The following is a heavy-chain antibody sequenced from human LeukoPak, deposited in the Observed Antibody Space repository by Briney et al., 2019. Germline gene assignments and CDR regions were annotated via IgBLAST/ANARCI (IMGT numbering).Heavy chain of an antibody. CDR3: AMNDFWSGYYAH. CDR2: ISYSGKT. V-gene: IGHV4-39*01. CDR1: GGSISNSGFY. D-gene: IGHD3-3*01. Sequence: SETLSLTCIVSGGSISNSGFYWGWIRQSPGRGLEWIGNISYSGKTFYNPSLKTRVTISADTTQNQLSLRLTSVTAADTAVYFCAMNDFWSGYYAHWGQGILVTVSS. J-gene: IGHJ4*02.